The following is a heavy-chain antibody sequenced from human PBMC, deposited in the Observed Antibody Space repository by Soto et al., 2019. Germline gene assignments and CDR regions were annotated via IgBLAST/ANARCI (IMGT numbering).Heavy chain of an antibody. Sequence: EVQLVESGGGLVQPGGSLRLSCAASGFTFSDYALNWVRQAPGEGLEWISYISSSSSTIYFADSLKARFTISRDNAKKSLYLQMNSVRVDDTAVYYCASPLQYCTRTSCYPWGTFDYWSQGTLVTVSS. CDR1: GFTFSDYA. CDR3: ASPLQYCTRTSCYPWGTFDY. CDR2: ISSSSSTI. V-gene: IGHV3-48*01. D-gene: IGHD2-2*01. J-gene: IGHJ4*02.